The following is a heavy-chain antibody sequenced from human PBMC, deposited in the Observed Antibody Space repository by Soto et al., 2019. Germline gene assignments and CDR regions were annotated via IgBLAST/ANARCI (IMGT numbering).Heavy chain of an antibody. CDR1: GYIFSTYG. Sequence: ASVKVSCKASGYIFSTYGIGWVRQAPGQGLEWLGWINTHNGHTNFAPKLKDRVSMTRDPSTSTAYMELSSLTPDDTAVYYCARAEGMAPYYSYAMDVWGQGTTVTVSS. CDR2: INTHNGHT. V-gene: IGHV1-18*04. J-gene: IGHJ6*02. CDR3: ARAEGMAPYYSYAMDV.